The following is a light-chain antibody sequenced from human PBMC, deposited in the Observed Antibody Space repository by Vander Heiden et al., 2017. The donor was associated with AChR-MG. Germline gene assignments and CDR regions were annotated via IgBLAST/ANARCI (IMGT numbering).Light chain of an antibody. CDR2: AAS. Sequence: AIRITQSPSSLSASTGDRVTITCRASQGISSYLAWYQQKPGKAPKLLIYAASTLQSGVPSRFSGSGSGTDFTLTISCLQSEDFATYYCQQEDSYPLTFGGRTKVDIK. V-gene: IGKV1-8*01. CDR3: QQEDSYPLT. CDR1: QGISSY. J-gene: IGKJ4*01.